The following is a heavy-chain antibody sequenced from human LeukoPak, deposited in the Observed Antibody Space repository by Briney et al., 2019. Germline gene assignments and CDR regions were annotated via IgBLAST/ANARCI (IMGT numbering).Heavy chain of an antibody. J-gene: IGHJ4*02. CDR3: AKGTVWFGELLYPDY. CDR1: GFTFSSYA. Sequence: GGSLRLSCAASGFTFSSYAMSWVRQAPGKGLEWVSAISGSGGSTYYADSVKGRFTISRDNSKNTLYLQMNSLRAEDTAVCYCAKGTVWFGELLYPDYWGQGTLVTVSS. CDR2: ISGSGGST. D-gene: IGHD3-10*01. V-gene: IGHV3-23*01.